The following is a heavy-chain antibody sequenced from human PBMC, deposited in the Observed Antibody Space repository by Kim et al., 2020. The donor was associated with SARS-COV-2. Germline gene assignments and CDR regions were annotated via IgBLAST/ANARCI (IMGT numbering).Heavy chain of an antibody. V-gene: IGHV6-1*01. CDR2: YN. Sequence: YNDSAVSVKKRITSTPDTSKNQFSLQLNSVTPEDTAVYYCARDSVRHFDYWGQGTLVTVSS. D-gene: IGHD6-6*01. J-gene: IGHJ4*02. CDR3: ARDSVRHFDY.